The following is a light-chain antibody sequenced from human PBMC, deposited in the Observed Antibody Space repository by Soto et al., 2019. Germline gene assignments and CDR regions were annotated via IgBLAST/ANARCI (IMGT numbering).Light chain of an antibody. CDR3: QQYGSAPYT. CDR2: GAS. Sequence: EIVLTPSPDTLSLSPGESATLSCRASQNISTSYLAWYQQKPGQAPRLLLYGASSRTTGIPGRFSGSGSGTDFTIAISGLEPEDFAGYYCQQYGSAPYTFGQGTKLEIQ. V-gene: IGKV3-20*01. J-gene: IGKJ2*01. CDR1: QNISTSY.